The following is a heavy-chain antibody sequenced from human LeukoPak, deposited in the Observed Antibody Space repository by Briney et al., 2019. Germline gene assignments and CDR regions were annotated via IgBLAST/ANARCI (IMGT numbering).Heavy chain of an antibody. CDR3: ARRTSSTLYYYYYMDV. CDR2: INHSGST. V-gene: IGHV4-34*01. J-gene: IGHJ6*03. D-gene: IGHD2-2*01. Sequence: SETLSLTCAVYGESFSGYYWSWIRQPPGEGLEWIGEINHSGSTNYNPSLKSRVTISVDTSKNQFSLKLSSVTAADTAVYYCARRTSSTLYYYYYMDVWGKGTTVTVSS. CDR1: GESFSGYY.